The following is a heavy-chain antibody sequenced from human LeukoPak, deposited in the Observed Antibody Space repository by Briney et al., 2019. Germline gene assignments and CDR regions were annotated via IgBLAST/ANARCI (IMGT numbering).Heavy chain of an antibody. D-gene: IGHD2-15*01. CDR2: INPSAGST. J-gene: IGHJ4*02. Sequence: ASVKVSCKASGYTFTTYYMHWVRQAPGQGLEWMGIINPSAGSTSCAQKFQGRVTMTRDTSRSTVYMELSSLRSEDTAVYYCERLSCSGGSCYLKYWGQGTLVTVSS. CDR3: ERLSCSGGSCYLKY. CDR1: GYTFTTYY. V-gene: IGHV1-46*01.